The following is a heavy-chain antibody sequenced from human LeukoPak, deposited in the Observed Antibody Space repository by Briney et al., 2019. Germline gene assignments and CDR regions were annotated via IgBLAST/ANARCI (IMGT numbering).Heavy chain of an antibody. V-gene: IGHV4-39*01. J-gene: IGHJ3*02. CDR2: IYFSGST. CDR1: GGSIRSGNYY. D-gene: IGHD3-9*01. CDR3: ARRISDYDISDAFDI. Sequence: PSETLSLTCTVSGGSIRSGNYYWGWIRQPPGKGLEWIGNIYFSGSTYYSPSLRSRVTISVDTSKNRFSLKLSSVTAADTAVYFCARRISDYDISDAFDIWGQGTMVTVSS.